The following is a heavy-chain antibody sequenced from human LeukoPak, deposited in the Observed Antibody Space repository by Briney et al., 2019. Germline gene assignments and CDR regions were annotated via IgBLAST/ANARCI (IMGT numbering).Heavy chain of an antibody. CDR3: ARDGYFDL. V-gene: IGHV1-18*01. CDR1: VYTFTTHG. Sequence: ASVTLSFTSSVYTFTTHGIAWVRQAPGQGLEWMGWISAHNGNTNYAQSRQGRVTITTDTSTNTAYMELRSLISGDTAVYYCARDGYFDLWGRGTLVTVSS. J-gene: IGHJ2*01. CDR2: ISAHNGNT.